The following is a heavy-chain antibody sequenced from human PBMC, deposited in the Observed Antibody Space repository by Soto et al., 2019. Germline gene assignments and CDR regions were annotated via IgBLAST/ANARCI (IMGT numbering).Heavy chain of an antibody. CDR2: ISGSGGST. J-gene: IGHJ5*02. D-gene: IGHD3-10*01. V-gene: IGHV3-23*01. CDR3: AKDKPEPKLWFGESNWLDP. Sequence: GGSLRLSCAASGFTFSSYAMSWVRQAPGKGLEWVSAISGSGGSTYYADSVKGRFTISRDNSKNTLYLQMNSLRAEDTAVYYCAKDKPEPKLWFGESNWLDPWGQGTLVTVSS. CDR1: GFTFSSYA.